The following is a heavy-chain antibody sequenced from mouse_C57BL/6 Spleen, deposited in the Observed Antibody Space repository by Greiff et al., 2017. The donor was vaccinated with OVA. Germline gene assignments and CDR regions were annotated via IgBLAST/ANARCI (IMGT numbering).Heavy chain of an antibody. CDR2: IDPSDSYT. D-gene: IGHD1-1*01. CDR1: GYTFTSYW. CDR3: ARGGGSSPYYAMDY. J-gene: IGHJ4*01. V-gene: IGHV1-59*01. Sequence: VQLQQPGAELVRPGTSVKLSCKASGYTFTSYWMHWVQQRPGQGLEWIGVIDPSDSYTNYNQKFKGKATLTGDTSSSTAYMQLSSLTSEDSAVYYCARGGGSSPYYAMDYWGQGTSVTVSS.